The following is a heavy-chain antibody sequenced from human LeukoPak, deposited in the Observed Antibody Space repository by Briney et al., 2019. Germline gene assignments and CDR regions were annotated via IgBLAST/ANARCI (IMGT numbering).Heavy chain of an antibody. J-gene: IGHJ4*02. CDR3: ARVEMATKPTYYFDS. D-gene: IGHD5-24*01. Sequence: GESLKISCKGSGYRLTSYWIVWVRQMPGEGLEWMGIIWPGDSQTTYSPSFQGEVTLSADKSISTAYLQWNSLKASDTAIYYCARVEMATKPTYYFDSWGQGSLVTVSS. CDR2: IWPGDSQT. CDR1: GYRLTSYW. V-gene: IGHV5-51*01.